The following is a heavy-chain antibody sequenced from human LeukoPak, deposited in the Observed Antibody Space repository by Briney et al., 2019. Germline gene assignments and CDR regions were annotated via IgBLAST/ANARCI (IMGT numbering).Heavy chain of an antibody. V-gene: IGHV1-58*01. D-gene: IGHD6-13*01. CDR2: IVVGSGNT. Sequence: SVKVSCKASGFTFTSSAVQWVRQARGQRLEWIGWIVVGSGNTNYAQKFQERVTITRDMSTSTAYMELSSLRSEDTAVNYCAASGHSSSWYYFDYWGQGTLVTVSS. J-gene: IGHJ4*02. CDR1: GFTFTSSA. CDR3: AASGHSSSWYYFDY.